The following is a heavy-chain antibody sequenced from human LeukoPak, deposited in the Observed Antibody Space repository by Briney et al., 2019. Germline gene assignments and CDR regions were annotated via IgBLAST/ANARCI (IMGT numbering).Heavy chain of an antibody. J-gene: IGHJ5*02. Sequence: GASVKVSCKASGGTFSSYAISWVRQAPGQGLEWMGRIIPILGIANYAQKFQGRVTITADKSTSTAYMELSSLRSEDTAVYYCARDYGDPPSNWFDPWGQGTLVTVSS. V-gene: IGHV1-69*04. D-gene: IGHD4-17*01. CDR1: GGTFSSYA. CDR2: IIPILGIA. CDR3: ARDYGDPPSNWFDP.